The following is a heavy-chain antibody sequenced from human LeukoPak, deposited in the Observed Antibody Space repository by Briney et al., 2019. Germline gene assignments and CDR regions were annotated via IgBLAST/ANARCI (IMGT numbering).Heavy chain of an antibody. D-gene: IGHD3-10*01. CDR3: ARAYYGSGTSHFDS. J-gene: IGHJ4*02. CDR1: GFSFSIYS. V-gene: IGHV3-21*01. CDR2: ISSSSSYI. Sequence: PGGSLRLSCAASGFSFSIYSMNWVRQAPGKGLEWVSSISSSSSYIYYADSVKGRFTISRDNAKNSLYLQMDSLRAEDTAVYYCARAYYGSGTSHFDSRGQGTLVTVSS.